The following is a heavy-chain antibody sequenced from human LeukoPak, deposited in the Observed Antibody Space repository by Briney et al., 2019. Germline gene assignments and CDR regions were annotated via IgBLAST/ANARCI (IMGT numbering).Heavy chain of an antibody. CDR3: ARGLDCTNGVCYDMSLFDP. CDR2: MNPNSGNT. V-gene: IGHV1-8*03. CDR1: GYTFTSYD. J-gene: IGHJ5*02. Sequence: ASVKVSCKASGYTFTSYDINWVRQAPGQGLEWMGWMNPNSGNTGYAQKFQGRVTITRNTSISTAYMELSSLRSEDTAVYYCARGLDCTNGVCYDMSLFDPWGQGTLVTVSS. D-gene: IGHD2-8*01.